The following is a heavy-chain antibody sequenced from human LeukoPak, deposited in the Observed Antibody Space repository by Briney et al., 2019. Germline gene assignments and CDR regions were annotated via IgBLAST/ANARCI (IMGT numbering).Heavy chain of an antibody. J-gene: IGHJ5*02. CDR2: IIPIFGTA. CDR1: GGTFSSYA. CDR3: ARGGIVVVPAAKYNWFDP. V-gene: IGHV1-69*05. Sequence: ASVKVSCKASGGTFSSYAISWVRQAPGQGLEWMGRIIPIFGTANYAQKFQGRVTITTDESTSTAYMELSSLRSEDTAVYYCARGGIVVVPAAKYNWFDPWGQGTLVTVSS. D-gene: IGHD2-2*01.